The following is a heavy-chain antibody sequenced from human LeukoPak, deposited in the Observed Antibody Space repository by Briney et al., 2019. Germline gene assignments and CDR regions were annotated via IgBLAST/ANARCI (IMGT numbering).Heavy chain of an antibody. CDR3: ARTPYDFWSGYHADYYGMDV. CDR2: ISGSGGST. J-gene: IGHJ6*02. V-gene: IGHV3-23*01. Sequence: GGSLRLSCAASGFTFSSYAMSWVRQAPGKGLEWVSAISGSGGSTYYADSVRGRFTIPRDNSKHTLYLQMNSLRAEDTAVYYCARTPYDFWSGYHADYYGMDVWGQGTTVTVSS. CDR1: GFTFSSYA. D-gene: IGHD3-3*01.